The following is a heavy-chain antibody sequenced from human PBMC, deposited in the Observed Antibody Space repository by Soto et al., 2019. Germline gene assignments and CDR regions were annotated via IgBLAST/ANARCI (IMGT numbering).Heavy chain of an antibody. V-gene: IGHV3-23*01. D-gene: IGHD6-6*01. Sequence: PGGSLRLSCAASGFTFSNYGMIWVRQAPGKGLEWVSVISGSGGSTYYADSVKGRFTIARDNSKNILYLEMSSLRAEDTAVFYCAKERLDISSSSYGMDVWGQGTTVTVSS. CDR3: AKERLDISSSSYGMDV. CDR1: GFTFSNYG. J-gene: IGHJ6*02. CDR2: ISGSGGST.